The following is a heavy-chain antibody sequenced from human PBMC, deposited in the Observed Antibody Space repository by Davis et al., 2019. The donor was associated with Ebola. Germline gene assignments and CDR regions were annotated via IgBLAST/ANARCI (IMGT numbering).Heavy chain of an antibody. J-gene: IGHJ6*02. CDR2: IYYSGST. D-gene: IGHD3-22*01. V-gene: IGHV4-59*01. CDR1: GGSISSYY. Sequence: MPSETLSLTCTVSGGSISSYYWSWIRQPPGKGLEWIGYIYYSGSTNYNPSLKSRVTISVDTSKNQFSLKLSPVTAADTAVYYCARVADYYDSSGYYYYYYYYGMDVWGQGTTVTVSS. CDR3: ARVADYYDSSGYYYYYYYYGMDV.